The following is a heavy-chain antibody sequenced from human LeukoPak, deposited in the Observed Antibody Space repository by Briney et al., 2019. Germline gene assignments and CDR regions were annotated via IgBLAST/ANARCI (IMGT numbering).Heavy chain of an antibody. Sequence: KASETLSLTCTVSGGSISSYYWSWIRQPPGKGLEWIGYIYYSGSTNYNPSLKSRVTISVDTSKNQFSLKLSSVPAADTAVYYCARDSLYSNYNWFDPWGQGTLVTVSS. D-gene: IGHD4-11*01. CDR1: GGSISSYY. J-gene: IGHJ5*02. CDR3: ARDSLYSNYNWFDP. CDR2: IYYSGST. V-gene: IGHV4-59*01.